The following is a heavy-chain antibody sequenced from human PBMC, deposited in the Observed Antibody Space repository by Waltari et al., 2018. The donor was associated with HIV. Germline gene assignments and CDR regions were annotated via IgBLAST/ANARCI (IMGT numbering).Heavy chain of an antibody. J-gene: IGHJ4*02. V-gene: IGHV3-48*01. CDR2: ISSRSSTI. D-gene: IGHD2-15*01. CDR3: ARVGAAYFDY. Sequence: EVQMVESGGGLVQPGGSLRLSCAASGFTFSSYSMNWVRQAPGKGLELVSDISSRSSTIYYADSVKGRFTISRDNAKNSLYLQMNSLRAEDTAVYYCARVGAAYFDYWGQGTLVTVSS. CDR1: GFTFSSYS.